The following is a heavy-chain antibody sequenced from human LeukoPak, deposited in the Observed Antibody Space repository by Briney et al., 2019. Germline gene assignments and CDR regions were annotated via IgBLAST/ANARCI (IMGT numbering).Heavy chain of an antibody. J-gene: IGHJ4*02. CDR1: GFTVSSNY. Sequence: GGSLRLSCAASGFTVSSNYMSWVRQAPGKGLEWVSVIYSGGSTYYADSVKGRFTISRDNSKNTLYLQMNSLRAEDTAVHYCAKSGYSYGEYYFDYWGQGTLVTVSS. CDR2: IYSGGST. CDR3: AKSGYSYGEYYFDY. V-gene: IGHV3-53*01. D-gene: IGHD5-18*01.